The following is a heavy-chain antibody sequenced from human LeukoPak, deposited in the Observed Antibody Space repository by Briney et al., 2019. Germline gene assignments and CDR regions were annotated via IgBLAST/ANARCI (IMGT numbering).Heavy chain of an antibody. J-gene: IGHJ4*02. V-gene: IGHV3-11*05. CDR3: VTETTEGAKDY. D-gene: IGHD1-14*01. Sequence: GGSLRLSCAASGFTFSNRYMGWVRQAPGKGLAWVSYISSSSHYTNFEASVRGRFIISRDNARDSVYLQMNSLRVEDTAIYYCVTETTEGAKDYWGQGTLVTVSS. CDR1: GFTFSNRY. CDR2: ISSSSHYT.